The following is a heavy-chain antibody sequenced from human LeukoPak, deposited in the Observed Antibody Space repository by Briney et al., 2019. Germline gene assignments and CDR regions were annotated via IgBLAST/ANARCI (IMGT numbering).Heavy chain of an antibody. CDR2: ISDSGGST. D-gene: IGHD4-17*01. V-gene: IGHV3-23*01. Sequence: GGSLRLSCVASGFTFSSYAMSWVRQAPGKGLEWVSGISDSGGSTYYAQSVKGRFTISRDNSKNTLYLQMNGLRVEDTAVYYCAKVGTTVPHYFDCWGQGTLVTVSS. J-gene: IGHJ4*02. CDR3: AKVGTTVPHYFDC. CDR1: GFTFSSYA.